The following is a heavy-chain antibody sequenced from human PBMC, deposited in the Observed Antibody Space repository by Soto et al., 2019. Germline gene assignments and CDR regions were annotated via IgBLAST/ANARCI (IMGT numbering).Heavy chain of an antibody. CDR1: GYTFTVYY. CDR2: INPNRGGT. Sequence: GASVKVSCKASGYTFTVYYMHWVRQAPGQGLEWMAWINPNRGGTNYAQKFQGRVTMTRDTSISTAYMELSRLRSDDTAVYYCARDPVSSQAWFDPWGQGTLVTVSS. J-gene: IGHJ5*02. CDR3: ARDPVSSQAWFDP. V-gene: IGHV1-2*02.